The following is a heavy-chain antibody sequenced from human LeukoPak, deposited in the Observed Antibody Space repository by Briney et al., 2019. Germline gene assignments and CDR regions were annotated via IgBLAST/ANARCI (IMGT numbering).Heavy chain of an antibody. CDR2: ISGRGDYT. CDR3: AKGDIAGGTSWHFDL. D-gene: IGHD1-26*01. J-gene: IGHJ2*01. Sequence: GGSLRLSCAASGFTFSRFAMNWVRQAPGKGLEWVSSISGRGDYTYFVNSVKGRFTISRDNSENTLYLQMKSLRADDTAVYYCAKGDIAGGTSWHFDLWGRGTLVSVSS. CDR1: GFTFSRFA. V-gene: IGHV3-23*01.